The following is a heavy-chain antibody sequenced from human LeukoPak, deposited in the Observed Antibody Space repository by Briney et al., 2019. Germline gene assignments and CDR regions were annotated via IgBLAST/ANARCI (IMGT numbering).Heavy chain of an antibody. Sequence: SVKVSCKASGGTFSSYAISWVRQAPGQGLEWMGGIIPIFGTANYAQKFQGRVTITADESTSTAYTELSSLRSEDTAVYYCARATYYDSSGYYFGYWGQGTLVTVSS. D-gene: IGHD3-22*01. CDR2: IIPIFGTA. J-gene: IGHJ4*02. CDR1: GGTFSSYA. CDR3: ARATYYDSSGYYFGY. V-gene: IGHV1-69*01.